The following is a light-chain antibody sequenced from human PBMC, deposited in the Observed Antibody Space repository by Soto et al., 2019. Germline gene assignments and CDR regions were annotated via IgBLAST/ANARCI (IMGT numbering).Light chain of an antibody. CDR1: SGDVGNYHY. CDR3: SSYTTSGTLV. J-gene: IGLJ2*01. Sequence: QSVLTQPASVSGSPGQWITISCTGTSGDVGNYHYVSWYQQHPGEVPKLMIYDVDNRPSGVSNRFSGSKSGNTASLTISGLQAEDEADYYCSSYTTSGTLVFGGGTKLTVL. CDR2: DVD. V-gene: IGLV2-14*01.